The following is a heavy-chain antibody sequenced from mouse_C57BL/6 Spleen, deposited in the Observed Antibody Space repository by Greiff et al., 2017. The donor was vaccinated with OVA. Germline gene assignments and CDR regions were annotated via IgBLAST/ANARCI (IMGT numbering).Heavy chain of an antibody. CDR3: ARWRYYGSSNAMDY. CDR1: GYAFSSSW. D-gene: IGHD1-1*01. V-gene: IGHV1-82*01. J-gene: IGHJ4*01. Sequence: VQLVESGPELVKPGASVKISCKASGYAFSSSWMNWVKQRPGKGLEWIGRIYPGDGDTNYNGKFKGKAILTADKSSSTAYMQLSSLTSEDSAVYFCARWRYYGSSNAMDYWGQGTSVTVSS. CDR2: IYPGDGDT.